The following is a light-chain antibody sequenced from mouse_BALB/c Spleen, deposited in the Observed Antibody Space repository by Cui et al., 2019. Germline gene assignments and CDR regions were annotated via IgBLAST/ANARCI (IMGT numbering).Light chain of an antibody. V-gene: IGKV4-80*01. J-gene: IGKJ1*01. Sequence: QIVLTQSPAIMSASLGEEITLTCSASLSVSYIHCCQQKSGISPNLLIYGPSQQASGVPARFSGSGSGNFSSITSSRVEDEDAADYYCQRWSSYPTFGGGTKLEIK. CDR2: GPS. CDR3: QRWSSYPT. CDR1: LSVSY.